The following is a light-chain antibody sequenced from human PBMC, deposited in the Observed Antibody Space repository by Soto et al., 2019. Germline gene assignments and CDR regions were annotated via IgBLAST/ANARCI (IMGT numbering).Light chain of an antibody. CDR3: QQSYSTRWT. CDR2: AAS. J-gene: IGKJ1*01. V-gene: IGKV1-39*01. CDR1: QSISSY. Sequence: DIQMTQSPSSLSASVGDRVTITCRASQSISSYLNWYQQKPGKAPKLLIYAASSLQSGVPSRFSGSGSGTDFTLTISSLQPEDFATYYCQQSYSTRWTFGQGTTMEIK.